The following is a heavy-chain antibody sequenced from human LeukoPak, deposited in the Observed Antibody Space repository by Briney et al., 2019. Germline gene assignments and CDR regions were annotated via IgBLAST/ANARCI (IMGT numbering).Heavy chain of an antibody. CDR2: IYYSGGT. J-gene: IGHJ3*02. D-gene: IGHD3-22*01. CDR3: ARGPNYYDSRPWVEGAFDI. CDR1: GGSISSNTYY. V-gene: IGHV4-39*07. Sequence: SETLSLTCTVSGGSISSNTYYWGWIRQPPGKGLEWIGSIYYSGGTYYNPSLKSRVTISVDTSKNQFSLKLSSVTAADTAVYYCARGPNYYDSRPWVEGAFDIWGQGTMVTVSS.